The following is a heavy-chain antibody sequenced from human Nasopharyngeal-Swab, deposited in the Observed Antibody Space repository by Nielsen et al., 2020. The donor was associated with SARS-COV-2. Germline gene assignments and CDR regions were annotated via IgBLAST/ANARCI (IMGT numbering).Heavy chain of an antibody. Sequence: ASAKVSCKASGYTFTGHYMHWVRQAPGQGLEWMGWINPNSGGTNYAQKFQGWVTMTRDTSISTAYMELSRLRSDDTAVYYCARALGYCSSTSCDTGENYYYYGMDVWGQGTTVTVSS. CDR2: INPNSGGT. V-gene: IGHV1-2*04. D-gene: IGHD2-2*02. CDR3: ARALGYCSSTSCDTGENYYYYGMDV. J-gene: IGHJ6*02. CDR1: GYTFTGHY.